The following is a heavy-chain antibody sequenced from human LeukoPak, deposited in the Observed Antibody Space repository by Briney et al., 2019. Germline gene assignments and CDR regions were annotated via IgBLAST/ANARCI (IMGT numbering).Heavy chain of an antibody. CDR1: GGSFSGYY. CDR3: ARGTILEWLLLNGLDWFDP. Sequence: SETLSLTCAVYGGSFSGYYWSWIRQPAGKGLEWIGRIYTSGSTKYNPSLKSRVTISVDRSKNQFSLKLSSVTAADTAVYYCARGTILEWLLLNGLDWFDPWGQGTLVTVSS. CDR2: IYTSGST. D-gene: IGHD3-3*01. V-gene: IGHV4-59*10. J-gene: IGHJ5*02.